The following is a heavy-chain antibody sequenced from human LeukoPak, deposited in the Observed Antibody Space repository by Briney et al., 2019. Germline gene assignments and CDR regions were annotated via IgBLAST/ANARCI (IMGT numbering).Heavy chain of an antibody. CDR3: ATLGAAGATRQYYIAV. J-gene: IGHJ6*03. CDR1: GFTFSNYV. D-gene: IGHD1-26*01. Sequence: GGSLRLSCAASGFTFSNYVMNWVRQAPGKGLEWVSAISGSGGSTFYADSAKGRFTISRDNSKNTLYLQMNCLRAEDTAVYYCATLGAAGATRQYYIAVWGKGTTVIVSS. V-gene: IGHV3-23*01. CDR2: ISGSGGST.